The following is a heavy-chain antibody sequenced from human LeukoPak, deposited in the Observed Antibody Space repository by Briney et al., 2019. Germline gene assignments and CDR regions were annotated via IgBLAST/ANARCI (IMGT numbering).Heavy chain of an antibody. CDR3: ARDWGAYYHFFDY. Sequence: GRSLRLSCAASGFTFSSYGMHWVRQAPGKGLEWVGNIKQDGSERNYVDSVKGRFTNSRDNAKKSLYLQMNSLRAEDTAVYYCARDWGAYYHFFDYWGQGTLVTVSS. V-gene: IGHV3-7*01. D-gene: IGHD3-22*01. CDR1: GFTFSSYG. CDR2: IKQDGSER. J-gene: IGHJ4*02.